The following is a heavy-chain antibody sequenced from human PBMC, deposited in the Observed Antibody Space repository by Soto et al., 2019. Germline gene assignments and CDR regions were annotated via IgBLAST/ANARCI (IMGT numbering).Heavy chain of an antibody. Sequence: SVTMSVTCTVAGEYISSGGYYWSWIHQHPGKGLEWIGYIYYSGSTYYNPSLKSRVIISVDTSKNQFSLKLSSVTAADTAVYYCARGSTVAAILFDYWGQGTLVTVSS. CDR2: IYYSGST. CDR1: GEYISSGGYY. V-gene: IGHV4-31*03. J-gene: IGHJ4*02. D-gene: IGHD2-15*01. CDR3: ARGSTVAAILFDY.